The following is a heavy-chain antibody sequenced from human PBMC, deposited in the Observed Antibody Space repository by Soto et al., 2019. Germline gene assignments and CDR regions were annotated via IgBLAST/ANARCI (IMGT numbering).Heavy chain of an antibody. V-gene: IGHV3-48*02. J-gene: IGHJ2*01. D-gene: IGHD2-2*01. CDR2: IVSISGNI. CDR3: ARGPSAAAPLSELYFGL. CDR1: GFTFSGYS. Sequence: EVQLVESGGGLVLPGGSLRLSCAASGFTFSGYSMNWVRQAPGRGREWVSYIVSISGNIYYADTVKGRFTISRDNAKNALYLHMNSLRDEDTAVYYCARGPSAAAPLSELYFGLWGRGTLVTVSS.